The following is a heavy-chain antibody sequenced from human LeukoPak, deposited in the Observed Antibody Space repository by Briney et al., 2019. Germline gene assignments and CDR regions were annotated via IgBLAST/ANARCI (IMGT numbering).Heavy chain of an antibody. CDR2: IKQEGSEK. CDR1: GFIFSTFW. Sequence: PGGSLRLSCAASGFIFSTFWMTWVRQAPGKGLEWVAHIKQEGSEKYYVDSLKGRFTISRDNAKNSLYLQMNSLRAEDTAVYFCARSGMAVAATPWDWGQGTLVTVSS. CDR3: ARSGMAVAATPWD. V-gene: IGHV3-7*05. J-gene: IGHJ4*02. D-gene: IGHD6-19*01.